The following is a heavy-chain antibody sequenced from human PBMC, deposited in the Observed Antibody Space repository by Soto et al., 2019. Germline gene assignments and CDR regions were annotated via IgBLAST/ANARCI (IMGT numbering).Heavy chain of an antibody. D-gene: IGHD6-19*01. V-gene: IGHV1-46*01. J-gene: IGHJ3*02. CDR3: ARDEGIAVADPTAPDAFDI. CDR2: INPSGGST. CDR1: GYTFTSYY. Sequence: QVQLVQSGAEVKKPGASVKVSCKASGYTFTSYYMHWVRQAPGQGLEWMGIINPSGGSTSYAQKFQGRVTMTRDTSTSTVYMELSSLRSEDTAVYYCARDEGIAVADPTAPDAFDIWGQGTMVTVSS.